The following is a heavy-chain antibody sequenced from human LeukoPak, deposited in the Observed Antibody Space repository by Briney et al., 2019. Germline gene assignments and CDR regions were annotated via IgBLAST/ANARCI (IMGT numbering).Heavy chain of an antibody. CDR2: IDDTGFT. CDR1: GASMSDHS. D-gene: IGHD4-23*01. CDR3: ARGTTVAARHYYSYYMDA. Sequence: SETLSLTCSGSGASMSDHSWSWIRQPPGKGLEWIANIDDTGFTNDNPSLKSRVTSSIDTSKNQFSLRLTSVTAADTAVYYCARGTTVAARHYYSYYMDAWGRGTTVTVSS. V-gene: IGHV4-59*11. J-gene: IGHJ6*03.